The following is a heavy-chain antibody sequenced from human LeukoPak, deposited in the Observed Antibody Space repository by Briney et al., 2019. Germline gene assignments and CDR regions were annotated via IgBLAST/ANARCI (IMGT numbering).Heavy chain of an antibody. J-gene: IGHJ5*02. CDR3: AKDVFRRGSVAGWFDP. CDR2: ISGRGGST. Sequence: GGSLRLSCVASEFTFSNYAMSWVRQAPGKGLEWVSAISGRGGSTYYADSVKGRFTISRDNSKNTLYLQMNSLRPEDTAIYSCAKDVFRRGSVAGWFDPWGQGTLVTVSS. CDR1: EFTFSNYA. V-gene: IGHV3-23*01. D-gene: IGHD6-19*01.